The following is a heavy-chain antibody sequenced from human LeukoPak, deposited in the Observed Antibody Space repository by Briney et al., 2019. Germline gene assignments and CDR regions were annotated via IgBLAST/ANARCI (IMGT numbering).Heavy chain of an antibody. CDR3: AKETLVRGVMDY. Sequence: PGGSLRLSCAAPGFTFSIHGMNWVRQAPGKGLEWVSAISGSGGSTYYADSVKGRFTISRDNSKNTLYLQMNSLRAEDTAVYYCAKETLVRGVMDYWGQGTLVTVSS. CDR2: ISGSGGST. J-gene: IGHJ4*02. V-gene: IGHV3-23*01. CDR1: GFTFSIHG. D-gene: IGHD3-10*01.